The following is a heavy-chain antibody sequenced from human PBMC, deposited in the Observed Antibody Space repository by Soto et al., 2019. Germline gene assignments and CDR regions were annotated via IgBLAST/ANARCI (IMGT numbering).Heavy chain of an antibody. CDR3: ARAELLNYYFDY. Sequence: TSETLSLTSTVSGGSISSGGYYWGWIRQHPGKGLEWIGYIYYSGSTYYNPSLKSRVTISVDTSKNQFSLKLSSVTAADTAVYYCARAELLNYYFDYWGQGTLVTVSS. V-gene: IGHV4-31*03. J-gene: IGHJ4*02. CDR2: IYYSGST. D-gene: IGHD1-26*01. CDR1: GGSISSGGYY.